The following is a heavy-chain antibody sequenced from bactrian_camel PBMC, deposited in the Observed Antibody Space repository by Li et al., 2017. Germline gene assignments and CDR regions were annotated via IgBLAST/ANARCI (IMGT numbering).Heavy chain of an antibody. CDR1: GFTFDDSS. V-gene: IGHV3S63*01. D-gene: IGHD1*01. CDR2: TIDPYGIS. CDR3: AADPLAKRACNLVRGDYKY. Sequence: VQLVESGGGSVQAGGSLRLSCTASGFTFDDSSMGWYRQAPGKEREGVATIDPYGISRYADSVKGRFAISKDNAGNTLYLQMNSLRPDEDTAMYYCAADPLAKRACNLVRGDYKYWGQGTQVTVS. J-gene: IGHJ4*01.